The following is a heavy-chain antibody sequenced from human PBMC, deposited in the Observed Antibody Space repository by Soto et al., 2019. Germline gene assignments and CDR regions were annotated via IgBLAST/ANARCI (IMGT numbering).Heavy chain of an antibody. D-gene: IGHD3-10*01. CDR1: GFTFSSYA. Sequence: EVQLLESGGGLVQPGGSLRLSCAASGFTFSSYAMRWVRQAPGKGLEWVSAISGSGGSTYYADSVKGRFTISRDNSKNTLYLQMNSLSAEETAGYYCAKRGSGSYFDNWGQGTLVNVSS. V-gene: IGHV3-23*01. CDR3: AKRGSGSYFDN. CDR2: ISGSGGST. J-gene: IGHJ4*02.